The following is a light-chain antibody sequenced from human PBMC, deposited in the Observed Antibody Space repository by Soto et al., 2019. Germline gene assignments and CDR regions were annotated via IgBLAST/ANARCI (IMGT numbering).Light chain of an antibody. Sequence: EIVLTQSPATLSLSPGERATLSCRASQSISSSLAWYQQKPGQAPRLLIYDASTRATGFPARFSGSGSGTDFTLTIGSLEPEDLAVYYCQQRSEWPRTFGQGTKVDIK. CDR1: QSISSS. V-gene: IGKV3-11*01. J-gene: IGKJ1*01. CDR2: DAS. CDR3: QQRSEWPRT.